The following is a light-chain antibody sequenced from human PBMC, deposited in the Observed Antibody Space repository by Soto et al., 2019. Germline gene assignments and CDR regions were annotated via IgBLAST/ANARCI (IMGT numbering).Light chain of an antibody. J-gene: IGKJ1*01. CDR1: QSVRSNY. V-gene: IGKV3-20*01. Sequence: EIVLTQSPGTLSLSPGERATLSCRASQSVRSNYLAWYQKKPGQAPRLLIYNSSTRATGIPDGFSGSGSGTDFTLTISRLEPEDFALYYCQQYRDLPQTFGQGTQVEIK. CDR3: QQYRDLPQT. CDR2: NSS.